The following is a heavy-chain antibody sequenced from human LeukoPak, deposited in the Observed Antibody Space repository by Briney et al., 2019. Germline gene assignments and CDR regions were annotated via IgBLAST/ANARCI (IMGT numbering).Heavy chain of an antibody. V-gene: IGHV1-69*05. J-gene: IGHJ5*02. CDR1: GGTFSSYA. CDR3: ARDRYYYGSGGTLFDP. Sequence: ASVKVSCKASGGTFSSYAISWVRQAPGQGLEWMGGIIPIFGTANYAQKFQGRVTMARDTSISTAYMELSRLRSDDTAVYYCARDRYYYGSGGTLFDPWGQGTLVTVSS. CDR2: IIPIFGTA. D-gene: IGHD3-10*01.